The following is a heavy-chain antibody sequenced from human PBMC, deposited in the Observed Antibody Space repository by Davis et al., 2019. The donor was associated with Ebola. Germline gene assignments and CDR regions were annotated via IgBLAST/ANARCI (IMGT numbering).Heavy chain of an antibody. CDR2: IDPSDSYT. Sequence: GESLKISCKGSGYSFTSYWISWVRQMPGKGLEWMGRIDPSDSYTNYSPSFQGHVTISADKSISTAYLQWSSLKASDTAMYYCARQRLLWFGELLYSYYGMDVWGQGTTVTVSS. CDR1: GYSFTSYW. V-gene: IGHV5-10-1*01. D-gene: IGHD3-10*01. J-gene: IGHJ6*02. CDR3: ARQRLLWFGELLYSYYGMDV.